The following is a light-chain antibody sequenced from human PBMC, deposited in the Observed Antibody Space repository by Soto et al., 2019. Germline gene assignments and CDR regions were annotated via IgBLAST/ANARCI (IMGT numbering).Light chain of an antibody. J-gene: IGKJ2*01. V-gene: IGKV1-6*01. CDR2: AAS. CDR3: LQDYDFRYT. CDR1: QDIRVD. Sequence: AIQMTQSPPSLSASVGDRVIITCRASQDIRVDVGWLQQRPGHAPNLLTYAASTLHTGVPSTFTGSGSGTDFTLTINGLQPEDVATYFCLQDYDFRYTFGQGTKVDSK.